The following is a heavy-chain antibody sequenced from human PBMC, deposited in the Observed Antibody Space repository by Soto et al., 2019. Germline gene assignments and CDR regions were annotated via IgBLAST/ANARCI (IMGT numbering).Heavy chain of an antibody. V-gene: IGHV3-21*01. CDR3: ASDRGYGGYDSADY. CDR2: ISSSSSYI. J-gene: IGHJ4*02. CDR1: GFTFSSYS. Sequence: EVQLVESGGGLVKPGGSLRLSCAASGFTFSSYSMNWVRQAPGKGLEWVSSISSSSSYIYYADSVKGRFTISRDNAKNAQYLQRSSRSAEATAWYYCASDRGYGGYDSADYWGQGTLVTVSS. D-gene: IGHD5-12*01.